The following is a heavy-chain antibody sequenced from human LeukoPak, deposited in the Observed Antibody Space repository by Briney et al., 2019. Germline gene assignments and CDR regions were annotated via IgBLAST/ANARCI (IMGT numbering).Heavy chain of an antibody. D-gene: IGHD2/OR15-2a*01. CDR1: GFTFSSYE. CDR3: AKAGLSH. J-gene: IGHJ4*02. V-gene: IGHV3-48*03. Sequence: GSLRLSCAASGFTFSSYEMNWVRQAPGKGLEWVAYISTSGSSRYYADSVKGRFTISRDNAKNSLYLQLNSLRAEDTAVYYCAKAGLSHWGQGTLVTVSS. CDR2: ISTSGSSR.